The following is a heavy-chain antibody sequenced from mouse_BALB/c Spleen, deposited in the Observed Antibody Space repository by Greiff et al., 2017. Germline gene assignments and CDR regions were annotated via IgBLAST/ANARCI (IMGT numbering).Heavy chain of an antibody. CDR2: ISSGGSYT. Sequence: EVKVVESGGDLVKPGGSLKLSCAASGFTFSSYGMSWVRQTPDKRLEWVATISSGGSYTYYPDSVKGRFTISRDNAKNTLYLQMSSLKSEDTAMYYCARRANRAWFAYWGQGTLVTVSA. V-gene: IGHV5-6*02. J-gene: IGHJ3*01. CDR1: GFTFSSYG. CDR3: ARRANRAWFAY. D-gene: IGHD4-1*01.